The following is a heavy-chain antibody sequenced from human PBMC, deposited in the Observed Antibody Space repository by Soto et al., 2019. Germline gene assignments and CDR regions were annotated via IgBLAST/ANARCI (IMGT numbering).Heavy chain of an antibody. J-gene: IGHJ4*02. D-gene: IGHD2-21*01. V-gene: IGHV3-9*01. CDR2: ISWNSGSI. Sequence: EVQLVESGGGLVQPGRSLRLSCAASGFTFDDYAMHWVRQAPGKGLEWVSGISWNSGSIGYADSVKGLFTISRDNAKNSLYLQMNSLRAEDTALYYCAKDSSRYCGGDCYQDYWGQGTLVTVSS. CDR1: GFTFDDYA. CDR3: AKDSSRYCGGDCYQDY.